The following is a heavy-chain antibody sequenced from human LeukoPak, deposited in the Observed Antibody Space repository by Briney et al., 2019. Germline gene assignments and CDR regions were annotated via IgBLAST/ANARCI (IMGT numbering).Heavy chain of an antibody. CDR1: GFTFSSYG. J-gene: IGHJ4*02. CDR2: IWYDGSNK. D-gene: IGHD6-19*01. V-gene: IGHV3-33*06. Sequence: SGGSLRLSCAASGFTFSSYGMHWVRQAPGKGLEWVAVIWYDGSNKYYADSVKGRFTISRDNSKNTLYLQMNSLRAEDTAVYYCAKGPRAWLVLYYFDYWGQGTLVTVSS. CDR3: AKGPRAWLVLYYFDY.